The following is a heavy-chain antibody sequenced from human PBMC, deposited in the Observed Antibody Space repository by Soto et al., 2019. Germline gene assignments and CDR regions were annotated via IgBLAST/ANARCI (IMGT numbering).Heavy chain of an antibody. Sequence: EVQLVESGGGLVLPGGSLRLSCAASGFTFSRYWIHWVRQAPGKGLVWVSRISSYGSDTHYADSVKGRFTISRDNAKNTLYLQMNSLRAEDTAVYYCASNYAYAEGYYWYGIDVWGQGTTVTVSS. D-gene: IGHD3-16*01. CDR2: ISSYGSDT. J-gene: IGHJ6*02. CDR3: ASNYAYAEGYYWYGIDV. CDR1: GFTFSRYW. V-gene: IGHV3-74*01.